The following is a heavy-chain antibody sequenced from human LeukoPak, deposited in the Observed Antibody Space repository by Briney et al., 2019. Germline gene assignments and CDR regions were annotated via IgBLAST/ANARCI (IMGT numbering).Heavy chain of an antibody. CDR1: GGSFSGYY. J-gene: IGHJ4*02. CDR2: INHSGST. D-gene: IGHD1-1*01. V-gene: IGHV4-34*01. Sequence: SKTLSPTCASYGGSFSGYYWGWIGQPPGKGLEWIGEINHSGSTNYNPSLKSRVTISVDTSKNQFSLKLSSVTAADTAVYYCARGDGGYGYWGQGTLVTVSS. CDR3: ARGDGGYGY.